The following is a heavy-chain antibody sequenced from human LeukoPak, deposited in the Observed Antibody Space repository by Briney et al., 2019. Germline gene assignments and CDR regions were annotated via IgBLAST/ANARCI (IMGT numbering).Heavy chain of an antibody. J-gene: IGHJ4*02. V-gene: IGHV3-30-3*01. CDR1: GFTFSSYA. CDR2: ISYDGSNK. CDR3: AKALPPDFDY. Sequence: PGRSLRLSCAASGFTFSSYAMHWVRQAPGKGLEWVAVISYDGSNKYYADSVKGRFTISRDNSKNTLYLQMNSLRAEDTAVYYCAKALPPDFDYWGQGTLVTVSS. D-gene: IGHD3-16*02.